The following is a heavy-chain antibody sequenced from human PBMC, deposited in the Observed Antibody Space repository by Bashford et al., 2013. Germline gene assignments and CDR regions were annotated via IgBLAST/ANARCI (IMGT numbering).Heavy chain of an antibody. CDR3: ARDHYDSSGPFDP. J-gene: IGHJ5*02. Sequence: SXGGYYSELDPPAPGKGLEWIGYIYYSGSTYYNPSLKSRVTISVDTSKNQFSLKLSSVTAADTAVYYCARDHYDSSGPFDPWGQGTLVTVSS. CDR2: IYYSGST. V-gene: IGHV4-30-4*01. D-gene: IGHD3-22*01. CDR1: SXGGYY.